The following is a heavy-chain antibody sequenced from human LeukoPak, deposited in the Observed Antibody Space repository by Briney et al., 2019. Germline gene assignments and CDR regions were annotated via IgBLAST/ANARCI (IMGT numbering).Heavy chain of an antibody. CDR2: TYCRSKWSN. CDR3: ARSSNLHYFDY. CDR1: GDSVSNNSAI. J-gene: IGHJ4*02. V-gene: IGHV6-1*01. Sequence: SQTLSLTCAISGDSVSNNSAIWIWIRQSPSRGLQWLGRTYCRSKWSNDYAVSVKSRITLNVDTFKNQFSLQLNSVTPEDTAVYYCARSSNLHYFDYWGQGTQVTVSS.